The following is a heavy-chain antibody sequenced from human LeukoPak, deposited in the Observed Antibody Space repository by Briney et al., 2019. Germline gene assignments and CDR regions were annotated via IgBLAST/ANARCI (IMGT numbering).Heavy chain of an antibody. V-gene: IGHV3-21*01. D-gene: IGHD6-19*01. Sequence: GGSLRLSCAASGFTFSTYIMNWVRQTPGKGLEWVSSIGTSTSYIYYADSVKGRFTISRDNAKNSLYLQMNSLRAEDTAVYYCARGSSGWSGDWGQGTLVTVSS. CDR2: IGTSTSYI. CDR3: ARGSSGWSGD. CDR1: GFTFSTYI. J-gene: IGHJ4*02.